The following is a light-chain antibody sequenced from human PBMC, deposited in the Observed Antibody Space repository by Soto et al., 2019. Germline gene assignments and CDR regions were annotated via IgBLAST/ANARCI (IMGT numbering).Light chain of an antibody. CDR1: GSNIGTHA. CDR3: AAWDDSLRAVV. V-gene: IGLV1-44*01. J-gene: IGLJ2*01. Sequence: QSVLTQSPSESATPGQRVTISCSGSGSNIGTHAVNWYQQVPGTAPTLLIFRNHQRPPGVPGRFSGSKSGTSASLAISGPQSEDEADYYCAAWDDSLRAVVFGGGTKVTVL. CDR2: RNH.